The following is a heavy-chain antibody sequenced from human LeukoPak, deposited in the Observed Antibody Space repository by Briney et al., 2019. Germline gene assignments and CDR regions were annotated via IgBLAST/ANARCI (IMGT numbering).Heavy chain of an antibody. V-gene: IGHV4-59*01. CDR1: GGSISSYY. Sequence: SETLSLTCTVSGGSISSYYRSWIRQPPGKGLEWIGYIYYSGGTNYNPSLKSRVTISVDTSQNQFSLKLSSVTAADTAVYYSAGAEPPQGGSWYFDYWGQGTLVTVSS. CDR2: IYYSGGT. J-gene: IGHJ4*02. D-gene: IGHD6-13*01. CDR3: AGAEPPQGGSWYFDY.